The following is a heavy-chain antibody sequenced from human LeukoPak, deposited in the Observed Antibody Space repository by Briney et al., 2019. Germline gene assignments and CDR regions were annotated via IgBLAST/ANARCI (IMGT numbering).Heavy chain of an antibody. CDR1: GFTFSSYG. V-gene: IGHV3-30*18. J-gene: IGHJ4*02. D-gene: IGHD6-13*01. CDR2: ISYDGSNK. CDR3: AKDLTGSRIAAAPYYFDY. Sequence: PGGSLRLSCAASGFTFSSYGMHWVRQAPGEGLEWVAVISYDGSNKYYADSVKGRFTISRDNSKNTLYLQMNSLRAEDTAVYYCAKDLTGSRIAAAPYYFDYWGQGTLVTVSS.